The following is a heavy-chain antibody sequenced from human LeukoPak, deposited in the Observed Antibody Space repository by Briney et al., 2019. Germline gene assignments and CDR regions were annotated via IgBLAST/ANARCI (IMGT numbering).Heavy chain of an antibody. CDR1: GLTVSSNY. CDR3: AKADYDYGDPPWY. Sequence: GGSLRLSCAASGLTVSSNYMSWVRQAPGKGLEWVSVIYAGGSTSYADSVKGRLTISRDNSKNTLYLQMNSLRAEDTAVYYCAKADYDYGDPPWYWGQGTLVTVSS. V-gene: IGHV3-53*01. CDR2: IYAGGST. J-gene: IGHJ4*02. D-gene: IGHD4-17*01.